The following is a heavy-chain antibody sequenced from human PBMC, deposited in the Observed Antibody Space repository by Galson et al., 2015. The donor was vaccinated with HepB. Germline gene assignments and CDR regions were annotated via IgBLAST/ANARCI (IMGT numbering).Heavy chain of an antibody. D-gene: IGHD2-2*01. CDR3: ARRRVVPAARRNYYYYGMDV. CDR1: GYTFTSYD. Sequence: SVKVSCKASGYTFTSYDINWVRQATGQGLEWMGWMNPNSGNTGYAQKFQGRVTMTRNTSISTAYMELSSLRSEDTAAYYCARRRVVPAARRNYYYYGMDVWGQGTTVTVSS. V-gene: IGHV1-8*01. CDR2: MNPNSGNT. J-gene: IGHJ6*02.